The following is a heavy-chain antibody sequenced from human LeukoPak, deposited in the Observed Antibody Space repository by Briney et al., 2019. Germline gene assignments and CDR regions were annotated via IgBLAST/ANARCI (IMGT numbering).Heavy chain of an antibody. CDR3: AREISRFGF. Sequence: GGSLRLSCAASGFTVSSNYMSWVRQAPGKGLEWVSSIYIGGSTYYADSVKGRFTISRDNPINTLYLQMHSLRAEDTAVYYCAREISRFGFWGQGTLVTVSS. CDR2: IYIGGST. D-gene: IGHD3-16*01. V-gene: IGHV3-66*01. CDR1: GFTVSSNY. J-gene: IGHJ4*02.